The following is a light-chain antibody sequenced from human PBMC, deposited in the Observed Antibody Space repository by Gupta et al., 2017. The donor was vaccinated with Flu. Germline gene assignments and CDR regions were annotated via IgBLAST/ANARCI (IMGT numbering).Light chain of an antibody. CDR2: KAS. J-gene: IGKJ1*01. Sequence: GDRVTITCRASQSISSWLAWYQHKPGKAPKLLIYKASSLESGVPSRCSGSGSGTEFTLTISSLQPDDFATYYCQQYNSYAWTFGQGTKVEIK. V-gene: IGKV1-5*03. CDR3: QQYNSYAWT. CDR1: QSISSW.